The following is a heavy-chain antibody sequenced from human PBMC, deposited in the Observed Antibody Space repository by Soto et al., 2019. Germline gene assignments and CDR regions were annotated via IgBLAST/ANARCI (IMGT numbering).Heavy chain of an antibody. J-gene: IGHJ4*02. Sequence: QVQLQESGPGLVKPSQTLSLTCFVSGGSISSDAYYWTWIRQPPGKGLEWIGNIFYTGSAYYNPSLESRITIALDTSNNHCSLTMSSVTAADTAVYFCARELSGYTYGPGDMYWGQGILVTVSS. CDR3: ARELSGYTYGPGDMY. V-gene: IGHV4-30-4*01. CDR1: GGSISSDAYY. D-gene: IGHD5-18*01. CDR2: IFYTGSA.